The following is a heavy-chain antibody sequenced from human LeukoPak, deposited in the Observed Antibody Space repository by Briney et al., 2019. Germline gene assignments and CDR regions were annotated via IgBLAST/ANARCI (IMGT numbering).Heavy chain of an antibody. CDR1: GFTFSSYA. CDR3: AKDRCSSTSCYSSYYYYYGMDV. Sequence: GGTLRLSCAASGFTFSSYAMSWVRKAPGKGLEWVSAISGSGGSTSYADSVKGRFTISRDNSKNTLYLQMNSLRAEDTAVYYCAKDRCSSTSCYSSYYYYYGMDVWGKGTTVTVSS. D-gene: IGHD2-2*01. J-gene: IGHJ6*04. V-gene: IGHV3-23*01. CDR2: ISGSGGST.